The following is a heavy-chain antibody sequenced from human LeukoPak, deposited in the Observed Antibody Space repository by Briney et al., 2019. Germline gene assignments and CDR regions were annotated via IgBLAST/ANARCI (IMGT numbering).Heavy chain of an antibody. Sequence: GGSLRLSCAASGFTSTTYGMHWVRQAPGKGLEWVAVIWSDGSKTYYVDSVKGRFTISRDYSKNTLYLQMSSLRAEDTAVCYCARAGASNEFDYWGQGTLVTVSS. CDR2: IWSDGSKT. D-gene: IGHD2-8*01. CDR3: ARAGASNEFDY. V-gene: IGHV3-33*01. J-gene: IGHJ4*02. CDR1: GFTSTTYG.